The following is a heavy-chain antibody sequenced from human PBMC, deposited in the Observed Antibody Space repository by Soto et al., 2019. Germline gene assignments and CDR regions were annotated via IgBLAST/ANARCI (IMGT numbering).Heavy chain of an antibody. Sequence: EVQLLESGGGLVQPGGSLRLSCAASGFTFSSYAMSWVRQAPGKGLEWVSAISGSGGSTYYADSVKGRFTISRDNSKNTLYLQMNSLRAEDMAVYYCAIQPELRFLEWFDYWGQGTLVTVSS. CDR2: ISGSGGST. CDR3: AIQPELRFLEWFDY. V-gene: IGHV3-23*01. J-gene: IGHJ4*02. CDR1: GFTFSSYA. D-gene: IGHD3-3*01.